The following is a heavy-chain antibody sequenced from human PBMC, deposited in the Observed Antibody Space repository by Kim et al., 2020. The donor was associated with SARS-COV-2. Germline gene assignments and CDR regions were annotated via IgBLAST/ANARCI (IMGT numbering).Heavy chain of an antibody. CDR1: GFTFSSYA. CDR3: ARDPQTRFGQQLDLPFDY. J-gene: IGHJ4*02. D-gene: IGHD6-13*01. V-gene: IGHV3-30*04. CDR2: ISYDGSNK. Sequence: GGSLRLSCAASGFTFSSYAMHWVRQAPGKGLEWVALISYDGSNKYYADSVKGRFTISRDNSKNTLYLQMNSLRAEDTAVYYCARDPQTRFGQQLDLPFDYWGRGTLVTVSS.